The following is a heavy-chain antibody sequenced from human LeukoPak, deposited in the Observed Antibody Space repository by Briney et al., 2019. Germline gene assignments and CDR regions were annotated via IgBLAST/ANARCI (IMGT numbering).Heavy chain of an antibody. V-gene: IGHV3-66*01. J-gene: IGHJ4*02. CDR2: IYTGGST. D-gene: IGHD5-18*01. CDR3: ARALQLWSPFDY. CDR1: GFTVSSNY. Sequence: PGGSLRLSRAASGFTVSSNYMSWVRQAPGKGLEWVSVIYTGGSTYYADSVKGRFTISRDNSKNTLYLQMNSLRAEDTAVYYCARALQLWSPFDYWGQGTLVTVSS.